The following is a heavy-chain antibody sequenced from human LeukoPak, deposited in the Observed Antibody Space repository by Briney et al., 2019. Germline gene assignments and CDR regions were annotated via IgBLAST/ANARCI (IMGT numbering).Heavy chain of an antibody. V-gene: IGHV3-23*01. Sequence: GGSLRLSCAASGFTFSSYAMTWVRQPPGKGLEWVSAISGGGSTYYADSVKGRFTISRDNSKNTLHLQMNSLRAEDTAIYYCAKTKVPNYYGSGSYVDYWGQGTLVTVSS. CDR2: ISGGGST. J-gene: IGHJ4*02. CDR3: AKTKVPNYYGSGSYVDY. D-gene: IGHD3-10*01. CDR1: GFTFSSYA.